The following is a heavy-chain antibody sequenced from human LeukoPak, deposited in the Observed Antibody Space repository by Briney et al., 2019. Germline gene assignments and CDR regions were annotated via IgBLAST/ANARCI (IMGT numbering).Heavy chain of an antibody. CDR1: GGSISSSNYY. Sequence: KASETLSLTCTVSGGSISSSNYYWGWIRQPPGKGLEWIGSIYYSGSTYYNPSLKSRVTISVDTSKNQFSLKLSSVTAADTAVYYCARHGGYCSSTSCYLGWFDPWGQGTLVTVSS. CDR2: IYYSGST. V-gene: IGHV4-39*01. D-gene: IGHD2-2*01. CDR3: ARHGGYCSSTSCYLGWFDP. J-gene: IGHJ5*02.